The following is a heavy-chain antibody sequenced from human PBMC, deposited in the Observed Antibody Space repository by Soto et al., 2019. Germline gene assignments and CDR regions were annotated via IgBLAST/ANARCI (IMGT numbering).Heavy chain of an antibody. D-gene: IGHD3-3*01. V-gene: IGHV3-33*01. Sequence: SLRLSCAASGFTFSSYGMHWVRQAPGKGLEWVAVIWYDGSNKYYADSVKGRFTISRDNSKNTLYLQMNSLRAEDTAVYYCAREYYDFWSGYYGSYYGMDVWGQGTTVTVS. CDR1: GFTFSSYG. CDR2: IWYDGSNK. CDR3: AREYYDFWSGYYGSYYGMDV. J-gene: IGHJ6*02.